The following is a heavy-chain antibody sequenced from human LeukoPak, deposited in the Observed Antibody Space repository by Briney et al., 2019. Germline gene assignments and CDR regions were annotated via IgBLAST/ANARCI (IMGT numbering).Heavy chain of an antibody. V-gene: IGHV3-23*01. J-gene: IGHJ4*02. Sequence: GGSLRLSCAASGFTFSSYAMTWARQPPGKGRGWASAISVSGASTYSADSGKGRLTPSRDNSKNTRYLQMNNLKAEDTAVYYCAKDSDHGGSGWYWGYYFDCWGQGALVTVSS. CDR2: ISVSGAST. CDR1: GFTFSSYA. CDR3: AKDSDHGGSGWYWGYYFDC. D-gene: IGHD6-19*01.